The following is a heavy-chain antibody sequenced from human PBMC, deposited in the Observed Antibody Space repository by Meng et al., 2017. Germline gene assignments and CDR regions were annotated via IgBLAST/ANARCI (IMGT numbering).Heavy chain of an antibody. V-gene: IGHV3-53*01. CDR3: ARDSSSGWYHNY. CDR1: GFSVTTSY. Sequence: GPLAEAGGGLFQPGGSLRLSCTASGFSVTTSYMSWVRQAPGKGLEWVSVIYSGGSTYYADSVKGRFSISRDNSKNTLYLQMNSLRAEDTAVYFCARDSSSGWYHNYWGQGTLVTVSS. J-gene: IGHJ4*02. D-gene: IGHD6-19*01. CDR2: IYSGGST.